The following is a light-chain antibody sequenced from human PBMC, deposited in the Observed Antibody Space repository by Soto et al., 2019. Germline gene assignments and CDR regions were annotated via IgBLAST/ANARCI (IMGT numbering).Light chain of an antibody. V-gene: IGKV1-39*01. J-gene: IGKJ2*01. CDR1: QSISSY. CDR3: QQSYSTPYT. CDR2: AAS. Sequence: DIQLTQSPSSLSAYVGDRVTITCRASQSISSYLNWYQQNPGKAPRLLIYAASSLQSGVPSRFSGSGSGTDFTLSISSLQPEDFASYYCQQSYSTPYTFGQGNKLEIK.